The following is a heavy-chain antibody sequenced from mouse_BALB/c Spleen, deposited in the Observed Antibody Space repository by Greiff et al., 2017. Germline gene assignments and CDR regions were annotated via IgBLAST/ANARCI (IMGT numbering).Heavy chain of an antibody. D-gene: IGHD2-1*01. CDR3: ARRGNYRFDY. Sequence: EVKLMESGPGLVKPSQSLSLTCSVTGYSITSGYYWNWIRQFPGNKLEWMCYISYDGSNNYNPSLKNRISITRDTSKNQFFLKLNSVTTEDTATYYCARRGNYRFDYWGQGTTLTVSS. V-gene: IGHV3-6*02. J-gene: IGHJ2*01. CDR1: GYSITSGYY. CDR2: ISYDGSN.